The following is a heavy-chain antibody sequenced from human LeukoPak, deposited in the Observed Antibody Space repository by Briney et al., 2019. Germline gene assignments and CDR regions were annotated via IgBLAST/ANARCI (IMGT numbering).Heavy chain of an antibody. Sequence: GRSLRLSCEASGFTFSTYGMHWVRQAPGKGLEWVAVIWYDGSNKNYVDSVKGRFTISRDNSKNTLYLQMNSLRAEDTAVYYCARNPKVTGYNMDVWGQGTTVTVSS. D-gene: IGHD4-23*01. CDR3: ARNPKVTGYNMDV. J-gene: IGHJ6*03. CDR1: GFTFSTYG. CDR2: IWYDGSNK. V-gene: IGHV3-33*01.